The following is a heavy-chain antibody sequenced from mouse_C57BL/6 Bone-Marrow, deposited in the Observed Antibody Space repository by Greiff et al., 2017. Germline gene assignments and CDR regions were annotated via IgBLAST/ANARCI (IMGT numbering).Heavy chain of an antibody. Sequence: QVQLQQSGAELVKPGASVKLSCKASGYTFTSYWMHWVKQRPGQGLEWIGMIHPTSGSTNYNEKFKSKATLTVDKSSSTAYMQLSSLTSEDSAVYYCAKRARWLRGFAYWGQGTLVTVSA. CDR2: IHPTSGST. CDR1: GYTFTSYW. J-gene: IGHJ3*01. V-gene: IGHV1-64*01. D-gene: IGHD2-2*01. CDR3: AKRARWLRGFAY.